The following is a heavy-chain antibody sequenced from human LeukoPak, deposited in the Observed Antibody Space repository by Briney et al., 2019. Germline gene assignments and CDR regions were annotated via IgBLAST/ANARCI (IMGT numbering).Heavy chain of an antibody. CDR3: ARSLLGDSGGSFDY. J-gene: IGHJ4*02. CDR1: GFTFSSYE. CDR2: MSSSGSTK. V-gene: IGHV3-48*03. Sequence: PGGSLRLSCAASGFTFSSYEMNWVRQAPGKGLEWVSYMSSSGSTKYYADSVKGRFTISRDNAKNSLYLQMNSLRAEDTAVYYCARSLLGDSGGSFDYWGQGTLVTVSS. D-gene: IGHD3-22*01.